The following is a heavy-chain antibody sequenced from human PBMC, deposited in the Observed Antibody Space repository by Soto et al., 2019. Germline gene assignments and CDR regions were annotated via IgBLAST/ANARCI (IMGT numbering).Heavy chain of an antibody. Sequence: QMQLVQSGPEVKKPGTSVKVSCKASGFTFTSSAVQWVRQARGQRLEWIGWIVVGSGNTNYAQKFQERVTITRDMSTSTAYMELSSLRSEDTAVYYCAAGGGGYSGYALFDYWGQGTLVTVSS. J-gene: IGHJ4*02. CDR2: IVVGSGNT. D-gene: IGHD5-12*01. CDR3: AAGGGGYSGYALFDY. V-gene: IGHV1-58*01. CDR1: GFTFTSSA.